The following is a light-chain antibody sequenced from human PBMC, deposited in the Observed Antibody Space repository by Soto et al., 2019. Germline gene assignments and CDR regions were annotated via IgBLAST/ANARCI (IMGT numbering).Light chain of an antibody. CDR1: QSVSNN. V-gene: IGKV3-15*01. Sequence: EILMTQSPATLYVSPGERATLSCSASQSVSNNLAWYQQKPGQAPRLLIYAVSSRPTGIPARFSGSGSGTEFTLTVSNLHSEDFAIYYCQQYNHWPWTFGQGTKVDIK. CDR3: QQYNHWPWT. CDR2: AVS. J-gene: IGKJ1*01.